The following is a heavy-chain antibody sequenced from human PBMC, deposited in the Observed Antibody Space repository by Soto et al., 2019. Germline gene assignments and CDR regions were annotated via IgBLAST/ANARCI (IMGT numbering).Heavy chain of an antibody. CDR1: GGTFSSYA. CDR2: IIPIFGTA. V-gene: IGHV1-69*13. D-gene: IGHD5-18*01. J-gene: IGHJ6*02. Sequence: GASVKVSCKASGGTFSSYAISWVRQAPGQGLEWMGGIIPIFGTANYAQKFQGRVTITADESTSTAYMELSSLRSEDTALFYCARGDRYSYGYGPYYGMDVWGQGTTVTVSS. CDR3: ARGDRYSYGYGPYYGMDV.